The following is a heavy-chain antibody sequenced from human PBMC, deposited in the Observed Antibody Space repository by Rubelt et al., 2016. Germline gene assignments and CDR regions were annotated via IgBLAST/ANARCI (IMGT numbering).Heavy chain of an antibody. J-gene: IGHJ3*02. V-gene: IGHV3-48*01. CDR3: ARDGDSGYDLDDAFDI. CDR2: ISGSGGAT. Sequence: VRQAPGKGLEWISYISGSGGATYYADSVKGRFTISRDNAKNSLYLQMNSLRAEDTAVYYCARDGDSGYDLDDAFDIWGQGTMVTVSS. D-gene: IGHD5-12*01.